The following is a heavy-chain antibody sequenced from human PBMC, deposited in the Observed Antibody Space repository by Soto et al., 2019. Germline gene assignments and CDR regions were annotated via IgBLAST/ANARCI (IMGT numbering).Heavy chain of an antibody. CDR1: GFTFSSYA. D-gene: IGHD2-15*01. CDR3: AKDQPVVVVAANDYYYYMDV. J-gene: IGHJ6*03. CDR2: ISGSGGST. Sequence: GGSLRLSCAASGFTFSSYAMSWVRQAPGKGLEWVSAISGSGGSTYYADSVKGRFTISRDNSKNTLYLQMNSLRAEDTAVYYCAKDQPVVVVAANDYYYYMDVWGKGTTVTVSS. V-gene: IGHV3-23*01.